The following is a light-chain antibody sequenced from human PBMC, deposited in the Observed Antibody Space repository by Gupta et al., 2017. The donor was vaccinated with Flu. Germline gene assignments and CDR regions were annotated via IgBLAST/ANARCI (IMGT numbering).Light chain of an antibody. CDR2: DDN. J-gene: IGLJ1*01. Sequence: KVTISCSVSSSNIGNNYVSWYQQLPGPAPKLLIYDDNKRPSGIPDRFSGSKSGTSATLGITGLQTGEEADYYCGTWDSSLSVYVFGTGTKVTVL. CDR3: GTWDSSLSVYV. CDR1: SSNIGNNY. V-gene: IGLV1-51*01.